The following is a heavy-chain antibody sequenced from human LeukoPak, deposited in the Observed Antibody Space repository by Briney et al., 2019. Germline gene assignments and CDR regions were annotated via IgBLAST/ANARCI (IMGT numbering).Heavy chain of an antibody. CDR1: GGTFSSYT. CDR3: ARVGAFRSYYFDY. Sequence: GASVKVSCKASGGTFSSYTISWVRQTPGQGLEWMGRIIPILGIANYAQKFQGRVTITADKSTSTAYMELSSLRSEDTAVYYCARVGAFRSYYFDYWGQGTLVTVSS. V-gene: IGHV1-69*02. D-gene: IGHD1-26*01. CDR2: IIPILGIA. J-gene: IGHJ4*02.